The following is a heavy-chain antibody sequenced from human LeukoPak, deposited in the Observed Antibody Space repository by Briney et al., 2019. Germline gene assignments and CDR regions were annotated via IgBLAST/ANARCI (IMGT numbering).Heavy chain of an antibody. D-gene: IGHD3-22*01. CDR2: IYSGGST. CDR1: GFTVSSNY. CDR3: ARAVTYYDSSGYYFDY. Sequence: PGGSLRLSCAASGFTVSSNYMSWVRQAPGKGLEWVSVIYSGGSTYYADSVKGRFTISRDNSKNTLYLQMNSLRAEDTAVYYCARAVTYYDSSGYYFDYWGQGTLVTVSS. J-gene: IGHJ4*02. V-gene: IGHV3-53*01.